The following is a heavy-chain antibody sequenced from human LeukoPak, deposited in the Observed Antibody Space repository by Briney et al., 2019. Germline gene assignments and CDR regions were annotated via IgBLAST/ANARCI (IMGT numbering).Heavy chain of an antibody. Sequence: PGGSLRLSCEASGLTFNTYSMNWVRQAPGKGLEWVSSISSSSSYIYYADSVKGRFTISRDNAKNSLYLQMNSPRAEDTAVYYCARDRAIILFGAFDIWGQGTMVTVSS. J-gene: IGHJ3*02. CDR3: ARDRAIILFGAFDI. CDR1: GLTFNTYS. V-gene: IGHV3-21*01. D-gene: IGHD3-3*01. CDR2: ISSSSSYI.